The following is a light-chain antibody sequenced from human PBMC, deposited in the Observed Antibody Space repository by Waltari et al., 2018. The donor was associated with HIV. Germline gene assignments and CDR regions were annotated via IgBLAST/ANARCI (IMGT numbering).Light chain of an antibody. CDR2: LNSDVRH. CDR3: QTWGTGIQV. CDR1: SGHINYV. V-gene: IGLV4-69*01. J-gene: IGLJ2*01. Sequence: QVVLTQPPSASASRGASVKLTCTLTSGHINYVIAWHQQQQPKGPRFLMKLNSDVRHSKGDGFPVRFSGSSSGAERYLTISSLQAEDEADYFCQTWGTGIQVFGGGTRLTVL.